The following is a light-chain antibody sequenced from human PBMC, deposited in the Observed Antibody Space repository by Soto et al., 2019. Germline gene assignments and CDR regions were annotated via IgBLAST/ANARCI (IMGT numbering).Light chain of an antibody. J-gene: IGLJ1*01. CDR2: EDN. V-gene: IGLV6-57*03. CDR3: QSYHSSYPYV. CDR1: GGSITSGY. Sequence: NFMLTQPHSVSESPGKTVTISCTRSGGSITSGYVQWYQQRPGSAPTTVIYEDNQRPYGVPDRFSGSIDSSSNSASLTISGLKTEDEADYYCQSYHSSYPYVFGTGTKVTVL.